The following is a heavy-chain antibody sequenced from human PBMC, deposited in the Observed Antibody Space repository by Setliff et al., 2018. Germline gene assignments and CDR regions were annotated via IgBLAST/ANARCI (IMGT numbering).Heavy chain of an antibody. CDR3: ARDPKTFCHCDSHFYYGMDV. CDR1: GYTFTSYA. Sequence: ASGYTFTSYAMHWVRQAPGQRLEWMGWINAGNGNTKYSQKFQGRVTITRDTSASTAYMELSSLRSEDTAVYYCARDPKTFCHCDSHFYYGMDVWDQGTTVTVS. D-gene: IGHD3-9*01. V-gene: IGHV1-3*01. CDR2: INAGNGNT. J-gene: IGHJ6*02.